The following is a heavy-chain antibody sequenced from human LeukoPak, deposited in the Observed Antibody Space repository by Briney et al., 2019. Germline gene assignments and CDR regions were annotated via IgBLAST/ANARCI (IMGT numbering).Heavy chain of an antibody. J-gene: IGHJ5*02. V-gene: IGHV4-59*08. CDR2: IYYSGST. CDR1: GGSISSYY. CDR3: VRHIWEPGIAVAGTCWFDP. D-gene: IGHD6-19*01. Sequence: SETLSLTCTVSGGSISSYYWSWIRQPPGKGLEWIGYIYYSGSTYYNPSLKSRVTISVDTSKNQFSLKLSSVTAADTAVYYCVRHIWEPGIAVAGTCWFDPWGQGTLVTVSS.